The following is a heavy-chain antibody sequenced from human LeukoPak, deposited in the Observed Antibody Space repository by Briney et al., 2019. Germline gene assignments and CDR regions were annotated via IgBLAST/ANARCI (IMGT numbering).Heavy chain of an antibody. CDR3: ARTRLNYYDSSGYHAEYFQH. D-gene: IGHD3-22*01. CDR2: INHSGST. V-gene: IGHV4-34*01. J-gene: IGHJ1*01. Sequence: SETLSLTCAVYGGSFSGYYWSWIRQPPGKGLEWIGEINHSGSTNYNPSLKSRVTISVDTSKNQFSLKLSSVTAADTAVYYCARTRLNYYDSSGYHAEYFQHWGQGTLVTVSS. CDR1: GGSFSGYY.